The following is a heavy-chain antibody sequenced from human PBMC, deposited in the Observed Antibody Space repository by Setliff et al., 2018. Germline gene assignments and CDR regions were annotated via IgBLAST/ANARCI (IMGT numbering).Heavy chain of an antibody. D-gene: IGHD6-13*01. CDR3: ARSTYGGAAAAYHFDY. V-gene: IGHV4-34*01. CDR1: GGSFSTYY. CDR2: INHSGSA. J-gene: IGHJ4*02. Sequence: SETLSLTCAVYGGSFSTYYWIWIRQPPGKGLEWIGEINHSGSANYNPSLKSRVTISVDTSKNQFSLKLSSVTAADTAVYYCARSTYGGAAAAYHFDYWGQGTLVTVSS.